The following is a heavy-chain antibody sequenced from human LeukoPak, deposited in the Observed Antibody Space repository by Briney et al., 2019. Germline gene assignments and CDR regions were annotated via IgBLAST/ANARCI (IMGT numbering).Heavy chain of an antibody. CDR1: GFTFSSYG. D-gene: IGHD3-22*01. CDR3: AKDFDSSGYYFEAYYFDY. CDR2: IWYDGSNK. V-gene: IGHV3-33*06. J-gene: IGHJ4*02. Sequence: GRSLRLSCAASGFTFSSYGMHWVRQAPGKGLEWVAVIWYDGSNKYYAVSVKGRFTISRDNSKNTLYLRMNSLRAEDTAVYYCAKDFDSSGYYFEAYYFDYWGQGTLVTVSS.